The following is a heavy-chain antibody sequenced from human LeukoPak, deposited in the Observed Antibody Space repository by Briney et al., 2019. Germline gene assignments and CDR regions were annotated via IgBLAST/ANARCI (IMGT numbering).Heavy chain of an antibody. Sequence: GGSLLLSCAASGFTFSSYGMHWVRPAPGKGLEGVAVISYDGSNKYYADSVKGRFTISRDNSKNTLYLQMNSLRAEDTAVYYCAKDYYGSGSFNYYYYGMDVWGQGTTVTVSS. J-gene: IGHJ6*02. V-gene: IGHV3-30*18. CDR1: GFTFSSYG. D-gene: IGHD3-10*01. CDR3: AKDYYGSGSFNYYYYGMDV. CDR2: ISYDGSNK.